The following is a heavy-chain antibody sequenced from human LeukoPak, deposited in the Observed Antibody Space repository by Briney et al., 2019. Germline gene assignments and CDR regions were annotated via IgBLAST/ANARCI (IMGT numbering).Heavy chain of an antibody. D-gene: IGHD6-6*01. V-gene: IGHV4-39*07. Sequence: SETLSLTCAVSGGSIAIRNYYWAWIRQSPGGGLEWLGSVHSSGSVYYNPSLKSRVTILVDTSKNQFSLRLSSVTAADTAVYYCARDWGVSARPGYMDVWGKGTTVTVSS. CDR3: ARDWGVSARPGYMDV. CDR1: GGSIAIRNYY. CDR2: VHSSGSV. J-gene: IGHJ6*03.